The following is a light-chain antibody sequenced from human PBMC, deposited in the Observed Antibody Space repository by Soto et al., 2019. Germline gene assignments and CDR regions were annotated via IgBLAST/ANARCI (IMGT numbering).Light chain of an antibody. CDR3: CSYAGVNTLI. CDR2: EVF. CDR1: SSDVGGSYDL. Sequence: QSALTQPASVSGSPGQSVTISCTGTSSDVGGSYDLVSWYQHRPGKVPKLLIFEVFKRPSGISNRFSASKSGNTASLTISWLQAEDEADYYCCSYAGVNTLIFGGGTKLTVL. J-gene: IGLJ2*01. V-gene: IGLV2-23*02.